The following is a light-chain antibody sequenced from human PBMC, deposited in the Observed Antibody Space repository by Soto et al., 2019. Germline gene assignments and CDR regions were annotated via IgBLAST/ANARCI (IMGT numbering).Light chain of an antibody. Sequence: IVMTQSPATLSVSPGERATLSCRASQSVSSNLAWYQQKPGQAPRLLISGASSRATGIPDRFSGSGSGTDFTLTISRLEPEDFAVYYCQQYGSSWTFGQGTKVDIK. CDR1: QSVSSN. J-gene: IGKJ1*01. CDR2: GAS. CDR3: QQYGSSWT. V-gene: IGKV3-20*01.